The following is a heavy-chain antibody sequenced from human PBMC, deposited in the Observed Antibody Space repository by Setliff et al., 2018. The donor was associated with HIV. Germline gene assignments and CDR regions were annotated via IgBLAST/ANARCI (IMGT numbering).Heavy chain of an antibody. D-gene: IGHD3-22*01. CDR3: ARAVHSPSIYYYVFDY. Sequence: SLTCAVYGGSFSDYNWSWIRQSPGRGLEWIGEINHNGGTNYNPSLKSRVTISADTSKNQFSLKMRSVTAGDTAVYYCARAVHSPSIYYYVFDYWGQGTLVTVSS. J-gene: IGHJ4*02. CDR1: GGSFSDYN. V-gene: IGHV4-34*01. CDR2: INHNGGT.